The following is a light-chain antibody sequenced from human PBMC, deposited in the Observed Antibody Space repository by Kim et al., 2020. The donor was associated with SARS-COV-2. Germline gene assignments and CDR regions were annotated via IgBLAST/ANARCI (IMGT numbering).Light chain of an antibody. CDR1: SLRNYY. V-gene: IGLV3-19*01. CDR3: NSRDSSGNRSV. CDR2: GKN. J-gene: IGLJ1*01. Sequence: SSELTQDPAVSVALGQTIRITCQGDSLRNYYASWYQQKPGQAPVLVIYGKNNRPSGIPDRFSGSISGTPASLTITGAQAEDEADSYCNSRDSSGNRSVFG.